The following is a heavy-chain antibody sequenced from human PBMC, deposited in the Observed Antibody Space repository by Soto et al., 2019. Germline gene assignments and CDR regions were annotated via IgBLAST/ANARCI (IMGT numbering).Heavy chain of an antibody. CDR3: AIHGFTGTTGYYYYYMDS. CDR2: LYYRGST. D-gene: IGHD1-7*01. CDR1: GGSISSSSSY. Sequence: QLQLQESGPGLEKPSETLSLTCTVSGGSISSSSSYWGWIRPPPGKGLEWIGSLYYRGSTYYNPTLNSRVPMSVDTSNYQFTLKLSSVTAADTAVYYWAIHGFTGTTGYYYYYMDSWGKWTTVTVSS. J-gene: IGHJ6*03. V-gene: IGHV4-39*01.